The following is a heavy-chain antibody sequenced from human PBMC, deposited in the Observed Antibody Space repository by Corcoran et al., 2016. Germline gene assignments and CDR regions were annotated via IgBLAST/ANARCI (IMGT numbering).Heavy chain of an antibody. V-gene: IGHV4-34*01. CDR3: ARHNVVPVIRDGLDV. D-gene: IGHD2-21*02. J-gene: IGHJ6*02. CDR2: INHSGST. CDR1: GGSFSGYY. Sequence: QVQLQQWGAGLLKPSETLSLTCAVYGGSFSGYYWSWIRQPPGKGLEWIGEINHSGSTNYNPSLKSRVTISVDRSKDQVFLKLSSVTAADTAVYHCARHNVVPVIRDGLDVWGQGTTVTVSS.